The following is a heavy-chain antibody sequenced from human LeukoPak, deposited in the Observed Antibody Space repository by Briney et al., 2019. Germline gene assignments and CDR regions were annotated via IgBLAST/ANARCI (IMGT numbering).Heavy chain of an antibody. J-gene: IGHJ4*02. CDR2: ISHTGVT. V-gene: IGHV4-38-2*02. Sequence: SETLSLTCSVSGFSISSAYHWGWVRQPPGGRLEWIGSISHTGVTYYNPSFKSRLTISLDTSKDQFSLQLTSVTAADTAMYYCARDDTGFEYWGQGIVVTVS. CDR3: ARDDTGFEY. CDR1: GFSISSAYH. D-gene: IGHD1-1*01.